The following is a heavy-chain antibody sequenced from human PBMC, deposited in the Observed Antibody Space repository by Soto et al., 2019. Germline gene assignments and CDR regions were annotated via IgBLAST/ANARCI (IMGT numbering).Heavy chain of an antibody. Sequence: QVQLVQSGAEVKKPGASVKVSCKASGYTFTSYGISWVRQAPGQGLEWMGWISAYNGNTNYAQKLQGRVTKKSDTDSSPAYMELRSLRSDDTAVYYCARDLERYFDWLSTTSAFDIWGQGTMVTVSS. D-gene: IGHD3-9*01. CDR1: GYTFTSYG. J-gene: IGHJ3*02. CDR3: ARDLERYFDWLSTTSAFDI. CDR2: ISAYNGNT. V-gene: IGHV1-18*01.